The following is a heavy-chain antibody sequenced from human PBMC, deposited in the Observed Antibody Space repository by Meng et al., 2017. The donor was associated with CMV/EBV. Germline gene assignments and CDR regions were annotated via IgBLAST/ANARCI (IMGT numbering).Heavy chain of an antibody. CDR1: GFTFSSYA. D-gene: IGHD2-2*02. J-gene: IGHJ3*02. CDR2: ISYDGSNK. CDR3: ARHVYRVGAFDI. Sequence: GGSLRLSCAASGFTFSSYAMHWVRQAPGKGLEWVAVISYDGSNKYYADSVKGRFTISRDNSKNTLYLQMNSLRAEDTAVYYCARHVYRVGAFDIWGQGTMVTVSS. V-gene: IGHV3-30*04.